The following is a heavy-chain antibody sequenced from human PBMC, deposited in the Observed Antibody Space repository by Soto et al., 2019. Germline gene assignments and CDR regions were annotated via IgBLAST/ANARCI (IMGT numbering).Heavy chain of an antibody. CDR2: IIPVFGTP. J-gene: IGHJ6*02. Sequence: QVQLVQSGAEVKKPGSSVKVSCKASGGSLSNYGISWVRQAPGQGLEWMGAIIPVFGTPNYAQKFQDRVTITADQTTTTVYMEARSVTSEDTAVYYCARGDATKIVVTTYYAMDVWGQGTTVTVSS. V-gene: IGHV1-69*12. CDR3: ARGDATKIVVTTYYAMDV. D-gene: IGHD3-22*01. CDR1: GGSLSNYG.